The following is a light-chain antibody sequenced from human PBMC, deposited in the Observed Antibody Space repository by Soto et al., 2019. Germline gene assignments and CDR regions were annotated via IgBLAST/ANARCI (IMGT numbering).Light chain of an antibody. Sequence: EIVLTESPATLSLSPGERATLSCRASQSVSSYLAWYQQKPGQAPRLLIYDASNRATGIPARFSGSGSGTDFTLTISSLEPEDFAVYNCQQYGTSPPTFGQGTKVDIK. CDR1: QSVSSY. V-gene: IGKV3-11*01. J-gene: IGKJ1*01. CDR3: QQYGTSPPT. CDR2: DAS.